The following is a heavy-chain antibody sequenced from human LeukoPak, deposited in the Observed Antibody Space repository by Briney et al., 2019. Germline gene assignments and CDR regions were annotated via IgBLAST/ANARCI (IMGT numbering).Heavy chain of an antibody. CDR3: ARDQSRSGSYELTDY. Sequence: GGSLRLSCAASGFTFSSYAVHWVRQAPGKGLEWVAVISYDGSNKYYADSVKGRFTISRDNSKNTLYLQMNSLRAEDTAVYYCARDQSRSGSYELTDYWGQGTLVTVSS. V-gene: IGHV3-30*04. CDR2: ISYDGSNK. CDR1: GFTFSSYA. J-gene: IGHJ4*02. D-gene: IGHD1-26*01.